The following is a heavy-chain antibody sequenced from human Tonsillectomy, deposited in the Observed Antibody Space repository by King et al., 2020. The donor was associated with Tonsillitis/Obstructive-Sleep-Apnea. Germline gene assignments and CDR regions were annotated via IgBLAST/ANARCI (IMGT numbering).Heavy chain of an antibody. D-gene: IGHD3-22*01. J-gene: IGHJ6*03. CDR3: ASGYYYDSSGYLHYYYMDV. Sequence: VQLVESGAEVKKPGSSVKVSCKASGGTFSSYAISWVRQAPGQGLEWMGGIIPIFGTANYAQKFQGRVTITADESTGTAYMGLSSLRSEDTAVYYCASGYYYDSSGYLHYYYMDVWGKGTTVTVSS. CDR1: GGTFSSYA. V-gene: IGHV1-69*01. CDR2: IIPIFGTA.